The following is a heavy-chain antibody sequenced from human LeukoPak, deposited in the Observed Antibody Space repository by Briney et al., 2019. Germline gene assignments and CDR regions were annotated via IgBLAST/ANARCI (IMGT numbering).Heavy chain of an antibody. V-gene: IGHV3-30*18. J-gene: IGHJ4*02. CDR3: AKDGLAAAMRSYFDY. Sequence: GGSLRLSCAASGFTVSSYGMHWVRQAPGKGLEWVAVISYDGSNKYYADSVKGRFTISRDNSKNTLYLQMNSLRAEDTAVYYCAKDGLAAAMRSYFDYWGQGTLVTVSS. D-gene: IGHD6-13*01. CDR2: ISYDGSNK. CDR1: GFTVSSYG.